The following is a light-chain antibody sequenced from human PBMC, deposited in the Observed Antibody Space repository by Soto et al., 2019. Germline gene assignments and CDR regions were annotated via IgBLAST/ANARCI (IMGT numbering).Light chain of an antibody. CDR2: GAS. CDR1: QSVSSNS. Sequence: EIVLTQSPGTLSLSPGEGATLSCRASQSVSSNSLAWYHQKPGQAPRLLIYGASSRATGIPDRFSGSGSGTDFSLTISRLEPEDFAVYYCQQYGTSPTFGQGTKVDI. CDR3: QQYGTSPT. V-gene: IGKV3-20*01. J-gene: IGKJ1*01.